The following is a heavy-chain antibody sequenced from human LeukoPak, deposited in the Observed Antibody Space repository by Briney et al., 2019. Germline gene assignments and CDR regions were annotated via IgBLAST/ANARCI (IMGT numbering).Heavy chain of an antibody. V-gene: IGHV4-59*01. CDR2: IYYSGST. CDR3: ARSITMVRGRNPGAYYGMDV. CDR1: GGSISSYY. J-gene: IGHJ6*02. Sequence: SETLSLTCTVSGGSISSYYWSWIRQPPGKGLEWIGYIYYSGSTNYNPSLKSRVTISVDTSKNQFSLKLSSVTAADTAVYYCARSITMVRGRNPGAYYGMDVWGQGTTVTVSS. D-gene: IGHD3-10*01.